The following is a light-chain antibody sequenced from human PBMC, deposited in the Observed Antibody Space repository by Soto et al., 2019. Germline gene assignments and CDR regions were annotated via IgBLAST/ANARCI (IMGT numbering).Light chain of an antibody. CDR1: QSVSSSTY. V-gene: IGKV3D-20*02. J-gene: IGKJ5*01. CDR3: QKRSNWPIT. Sequence: EIVLTQSPGTLSLSPGERATLSCRASQSVSSSTYLAWYQQKTGQAPRLLIYDESSRATGIPDRFSGSGSGTDLNLTISSLEPEDFAVYYCQKRSNWPITCGQGTRLEIK. CDR2: DES.